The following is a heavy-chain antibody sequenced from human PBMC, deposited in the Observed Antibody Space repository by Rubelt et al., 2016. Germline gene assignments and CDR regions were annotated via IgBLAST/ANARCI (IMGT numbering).Heavy chain of an antibody. CDR3: GRAVGPSSGFDI. J-gene: IGHJ4*02. D-gene: IGHD1-26*01. CDR2: VYHNGKT. Sequence: QVQLQESGPGLVKPSETLSLTCTVSGGSISTYSWTWVRQSPGKGLEWIGYVYHNGKTDYNPSLRSRVTISVDTSKSQFSLRLTSMTAGDTAVHYCGRAVGPSSGFDIWGPGIPVTVSS. CDR1: GGSISTYS. V-gene: IGHV4-59*01.